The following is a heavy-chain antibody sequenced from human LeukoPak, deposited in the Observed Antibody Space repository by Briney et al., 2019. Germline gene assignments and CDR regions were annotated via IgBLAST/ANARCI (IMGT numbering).Heavy chain of an antibody. CDR1: GYRFSNYW. D-gene: IGHD2-2*02. V-gene: IGHV5-51*01. Sequence: VESLKISCKGSGYRFSNYWIGWVRQMPGKGLEWMGLIYPDDFDTRYSPSFQGQVTISVDKSITTAYLQWSSLKASDTAMYYCAIGGDSTTGCYRCFNYWGQGTLVTVSS. CDR3: AIGGDSTTGCYRCFNY. CDR2: IYPDDFDT. J-gene: IGHJ4*02.